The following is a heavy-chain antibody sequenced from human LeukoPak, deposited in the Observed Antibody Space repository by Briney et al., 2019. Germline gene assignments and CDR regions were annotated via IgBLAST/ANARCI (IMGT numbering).Heavy chain of an antibody. V-gene: IGHV7-4-1*02. D-gene: IGHD3-3*01. CDR1: GYTFTSYA. J-gene: IGHJ4*02. Sequence: GASVKVSCKASGYTFTSYAMNWVRQAPGQGLEWMGWINTNTGNPTYAQGFTGRFVFSLGTSVSTAYLQISSLKAEDTAVYYCARGGRGVVIPRDFDYWGQGTLVTVSS. CDR3: ARGGRGVVIPRDFDY. CDR2: INTNTGNP.